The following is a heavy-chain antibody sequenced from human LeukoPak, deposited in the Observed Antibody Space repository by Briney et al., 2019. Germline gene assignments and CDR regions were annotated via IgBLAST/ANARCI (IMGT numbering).Heavy chain of an antibody. V-gene: IGHV3-11*04. Sequence: GGSLRLSCAAAGFTFTDYWMSWIRQAPGKGLEWISYISISGGTIYYAESVKGRFTISRDNAKSSLYLQMNSLRGEDTAVYYCARVGQFDSWGQGTLVTVSS. CDR3: ARVGQFDS. CDR1: GFTFTDYW. CDR2: ISISGGTI. J-gene: IGHJ4*02.